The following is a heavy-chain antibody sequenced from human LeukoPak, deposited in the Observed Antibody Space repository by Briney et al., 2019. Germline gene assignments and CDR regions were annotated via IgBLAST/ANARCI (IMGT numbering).Heavy chain of an antibody. D-gene: IGHD2-8*01. J-gene: IGHJ2*01. CDR2: TYHSVTT. CDR3: ARHGVTRWYFDL. Sequence: SEALSLTCTVSGGSISSYYWSWIRQPPGKGLEWIGYTYHSVTTNYNSSLKSRVTMSLDTSRSQLSLNLPSVTAADTAVYYCARHGVTRWYFDLWGRGTLVTVSS. V-gene: IGHV4-59*08. CDR1: GGSISSYY.